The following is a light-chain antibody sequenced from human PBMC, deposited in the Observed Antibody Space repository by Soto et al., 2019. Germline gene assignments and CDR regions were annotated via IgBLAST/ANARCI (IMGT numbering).Light chain of an antibody. CDR1: QGLGTN. J-gene: IGKJ4*01. V-gene: IGKV3-15*01. Sequence: TVMTQSPATLSVSPGERATLSCRASQGLGTNLAWYQQRPGQAPRLLIYAASTRATGVPARFSGSGSGTDFTLTISRLEPEDFAVYYCQQYGSSPLTFGGRTKVEIK. CDR3: QQYGSSPLT. CDR2: AAS.